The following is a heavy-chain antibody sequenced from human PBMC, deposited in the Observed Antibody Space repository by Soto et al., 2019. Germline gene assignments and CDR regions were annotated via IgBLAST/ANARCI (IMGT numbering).Heavy chain of an antibody. CDR1: GGSLSDYY. J-gene: IGHJ6*02. CDR2: IHPSGST. CDR3: ARGRDEYKLGNV. V-gene: IGHV4-34*01. D-gene: IGHD1-1*01. Sequence: SETLSLTCSFSGGSLSDYYWPWIRQSPGKGLEWIGEIHPSGSTYYNPSLRSRVTISVDTSKNQFSLKLTSLTAADTAIYYCARGRDEYKLGNVWGHGTTVTVSS.